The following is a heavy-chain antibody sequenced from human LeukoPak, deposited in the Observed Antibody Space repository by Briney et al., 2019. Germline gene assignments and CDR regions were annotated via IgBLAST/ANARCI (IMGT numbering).Heavy chain of an antibody. Sequence: SETLSHTCTVSGGSISSYYWGWIRQPPGKGLEWIGYISHSGSTNYNPSLKSRVTISVDTSKNQFSLRLRSVTAADMAVYYCARHRDQSGYYPNWFDPWGQGTLVTVSS. CDR3: ARHRDQSGYYPNWFDP. CDR1: GGSISSYY. V-gene: IGHV4-59*08. D-gene: IGHD3-3*01. CDR2: ISHSGST. J-gene: IGHJ5*02.